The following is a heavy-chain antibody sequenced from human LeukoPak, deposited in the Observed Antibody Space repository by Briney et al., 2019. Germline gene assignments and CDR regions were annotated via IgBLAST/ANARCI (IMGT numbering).Heavy chain of an antibody. CDR3: ARGLRVNWFDP. Sequence: SETLSLTCTVSGGSLSSGSYYWSWIRQPPGKGLEWIGYIYYSGSTNYNPSLKSRVTISVDTSKNQFSLKLSSVTAADTAVYYCARGLRVNWFDPWGQGTLVTVS. V-gene: IGHV4-61*01. D-gene: IGHD4-17*01. J-gene: IGHJ5*02. CDR1: GGSLSSGSYY. CDR2: IYYSGST.